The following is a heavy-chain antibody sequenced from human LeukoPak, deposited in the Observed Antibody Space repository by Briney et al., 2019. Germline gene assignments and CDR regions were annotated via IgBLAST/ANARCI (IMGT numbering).Heavy chain of an antibody. CDR2: ISSLSGTI. CDR3: ATSGDPRDSYYYYYMDV. J-gene: IGHJ6*03. V-gene: IGHV3-48*01. D-gene: IGHD7-27*01. Sequence: GGSLRLSCVASGFTFSSYSMNWVRQAPGEGLEWVSYISSLSGTICYADSVKGRFTISRDNAKNSLYLQMNSLRAEDTAVYYCATSGDPRDSYYYYYMDVWGKGTTVTVSS. CDR1: GFTFSSYS.